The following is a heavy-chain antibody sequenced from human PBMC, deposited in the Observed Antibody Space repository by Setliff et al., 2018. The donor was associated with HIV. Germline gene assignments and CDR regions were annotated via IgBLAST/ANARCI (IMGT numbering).Heavy chain of an antibody. J-gene: IGHJ4*02. CDR1: VASMRDYY. CDR2: IFHTGSA. V-gene: IGHV4-59*08. Sequence: SETLSLTCTVSVASMRDYYWTWIRQSPGKGLEWIGHIFHTGSATYNPSLRSRLTMSIDTSSGQFSLRLTSVTAADAAVYYCARQVSIPGVAVTPLDYWGQGSLVTVPQ. D-gene: IGHD3-3*01. CDR3: ARQVSIPGVAVTPLDY.